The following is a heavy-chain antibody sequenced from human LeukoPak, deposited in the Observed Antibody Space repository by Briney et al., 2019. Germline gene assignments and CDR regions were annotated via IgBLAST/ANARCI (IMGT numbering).Heavy chain of an antibody. V-gene: IGHV4-34*01. Sequence: PSETLSLICAVYGGSFSGYYWSWIRQPPGKGLEWIGEINHSGSTNYNPSLKSRVTISVDTSKNQFSLKLSSVTAADTAVYYCARGSRWGRFFDYWGQGTLVTVSS. D-gene: IGHD3-16*01. J-gene: IGHJ4*02. CDR3: ARGSRWGRFFDY. CDR1: GGSFSGYY. CDR2: INHSGST.